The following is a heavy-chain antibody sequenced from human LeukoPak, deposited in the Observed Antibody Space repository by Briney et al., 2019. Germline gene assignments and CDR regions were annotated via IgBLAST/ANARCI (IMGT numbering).Heavy chain of an antibody. V-gene: IGHV1-8*01. CDR3: ARDGRAAAGTDWFDP. CDR1: GYTFTSYD. J-gene: IGHJ5*02. Sequence: ASVKVSCKASGYTFTSYDINWVRQATGQGLEWMGWMNPKSGNTGYAQKFQGRVTMTRNTSISIAYMELSSLRSEDTAVYYCARDGRAAAGTDWFDPWGQGTLVTVSS. CDR2: MNPKSGNT. D-gene: IGHD6-13*01.